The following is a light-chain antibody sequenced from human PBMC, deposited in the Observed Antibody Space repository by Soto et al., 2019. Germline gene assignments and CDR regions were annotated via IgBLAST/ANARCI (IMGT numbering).Light chain of an antibody. J-gene: IGLJ2*01. V-gene: IGLV7-43*01. CDR1: TGAVTSNYY. Sequence: QTVVTQEPSVTVSPGGTVTLTCASSTGAVTSNYYPSWFQQKPGQAPRALFYSISNKHSWTPARFSGSLLGGKAALTLSDVQPADEADYYCLLYYGGVHVLGGGTKLTVL. CDR3: LLYYGGVHV. CDR2: SIS.